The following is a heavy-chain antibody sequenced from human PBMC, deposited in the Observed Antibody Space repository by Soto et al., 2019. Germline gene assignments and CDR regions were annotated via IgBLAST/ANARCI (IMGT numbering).Heavy chain of an antibody. CDR3: AVIAAAGTLESVDY. CDR1: GGTFSSYA. J-gene: IGHJ4*02. Sequence: QVQLVQSGAEVKKPGSSVKVSCKASGGTFSSYAISWVRQAPGQGLEWMGGIIPIFGTAKYAQKFQGRVTITDDDSTTPAYMELTSLRSKDTAVYSGAVIAAAGTLESVDYWGQGTLVTVSS. D-gene: IGHD6-13*01. V-gene: IGHV1-69*12. CDR2: IIPIFGTA.